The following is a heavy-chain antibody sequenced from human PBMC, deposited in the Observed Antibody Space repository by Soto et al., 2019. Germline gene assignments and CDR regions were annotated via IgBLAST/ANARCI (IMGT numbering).Heavy chain of an antibody. V-gene: IGHV3-74*01. J-gene: IGHJ4*02. D-gene: IGHD6-19*01. CDR2: IKTDGSIT. CDR3: ARVGSDWYHFDY. Sequence: EAQLVESGGGLVQPGGSLRLSCAASGFTFSSYWMHWVRQAPGKGLVWVSRIKTDGSITSYADSVQGRFTISRDNAKNTLYLQMNSLRAEDTAVYYCARVGSDWYHFDYWGQGSLVTVSS. CDR1: GFTFSSYW.